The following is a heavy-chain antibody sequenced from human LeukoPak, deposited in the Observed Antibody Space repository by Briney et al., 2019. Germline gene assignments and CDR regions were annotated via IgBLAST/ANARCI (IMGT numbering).Heavy chain of an antibody. D-gene: IGHD3-22*01. J-gene: IGHJ4*02. CDR1: GGSISSYY. Sequence: PSETLSLTCTVSGGSISSYYWSWIRQPPGKGLEGFGYIYYSGSTNYNPSLKSRVTISVDMSKNQFSLKLSSVTAADTAVYYCARYFYDSSGYYGLDYWGQGTLVTVSS. CDR2: IYYSGST. CDR3: ARYFYDSSGYYGLDY. V-gene: IGHV4-59*01.